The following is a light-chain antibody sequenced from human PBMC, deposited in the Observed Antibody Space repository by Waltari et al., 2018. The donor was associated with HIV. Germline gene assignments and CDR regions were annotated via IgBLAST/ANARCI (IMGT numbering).Light chain of an antibody. CDR3: QQLNSYPYT. V-gene: IGKV1-9*01. CDR1: QCIHNF. J-gene: IGKJ2*01. CDR2: AAS. Sequence: DIQLTQSPSFLSTSLGDRVTITCRASQCIHNFLAWFQQKPGKAPKLLIYAASTLQSGVPSRFSGSGSGTEFTLTISSLQPEDFATYYCQQLNSYPYTFGQGTKLEIK.